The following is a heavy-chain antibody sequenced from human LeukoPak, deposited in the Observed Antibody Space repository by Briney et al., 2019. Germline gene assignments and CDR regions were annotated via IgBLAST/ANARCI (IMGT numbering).Heavy chain of an antibody. V-gene: IGHV3-74*01. Sequence: PGESLRLSCAASGFTFSIYAMSWVRQAPGKGLVWVSRINSDGSDMSYADSVKGRFTISRDNAKNTVYLQMNSLRVEDTAVYYCARDSRWYNGRYYDEGIDYWGQGTLVTVSS. CDR3: ARDSRWYNGRYYDEGIDY. CDR1: GFTFSIYA. J-gene: IGHJ4*02. CDR2: INSDGSDM. D-gene: IGHD1-26*01.